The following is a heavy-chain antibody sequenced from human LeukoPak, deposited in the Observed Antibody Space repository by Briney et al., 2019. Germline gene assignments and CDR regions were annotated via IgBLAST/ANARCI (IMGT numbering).Heavy chain of an antibody. J-gene: IGHJ6*02. CDR3: ARAYCSSTSSKSSGLCYYYYGMDV. CDR1: GGSISSYY. D-gene: IGHD2-2*01. V-gene: IGHV4-4*07. Sequence: KTSETLSLTRTVSGGSISSYYWSWIRQPAGKGLEWIGRIYTSGSTNYNPSLKSRVTMSVDTSKNQFSLKLSSVTAADTAVYYCARAYCSSTSSKSSGLCYYYYGMDVWGQGTTVTVSS. CDR2: IYTSGST.